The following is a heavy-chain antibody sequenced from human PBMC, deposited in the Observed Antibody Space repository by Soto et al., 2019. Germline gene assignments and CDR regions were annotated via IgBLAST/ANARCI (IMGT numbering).Heavy chain of an antibody. CDR1: GFTFSSYS. CDR3: ARGMVYAIGFDY. J-gene: IGHJ4*02. D-gene: IGHD2-8*01. Sequence: GGSLRLSCAASGFTFSSYSMNWVRQAPGKGLKWVSYISSSSSTIYYADSVKGRFTISRDNALNSLYFQMNSLRDVYTSVYYCARGMVYAIGFDYWGQGTLVTVSS. V-gene: IGHV3-48*02. CDR2: ISSSSSTI.